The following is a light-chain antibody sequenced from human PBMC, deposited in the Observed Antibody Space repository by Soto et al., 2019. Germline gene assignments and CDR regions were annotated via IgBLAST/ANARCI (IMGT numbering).Light chain of an antibody. CDR3: ATWDDSLSGYV. CDR1: SSNIGGYT. J-gene: IGLJ1*01. CDR2: SNN. Sequence: QSVLTQPPSAAGTPGQRITISCSGSSSNIGGYTVNWYQQLPGAAPKLLVFSNNHRPSGVPDRFSGSKSGTSASLAISGLQSEDEAYYYCATWDDSLSGYVFGTGTKVTVL. V-gene: IGLV1-44*01.